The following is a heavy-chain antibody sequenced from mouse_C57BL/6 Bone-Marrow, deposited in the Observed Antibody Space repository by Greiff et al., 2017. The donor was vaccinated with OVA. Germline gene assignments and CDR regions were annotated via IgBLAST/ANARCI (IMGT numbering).Heavy chain of an antibody. D-gene: IGHD2-4*01. V-gene: IGHV1-53*01. CDR1: GYTFTSYW. Sequence: QVQLQQSGTELVKPGASVKLSCKASGYTFTSYWMHWVKQRPGQGLEWIGNINPSNGGTNYNEKFKSKATLTVDKSSSTAYMQLSSLTSEDSAVYYCARSGDYDGVYYAMDYWGQGTSVTVSS. CDR3: ARSGDYDGVYYAMDY. J-gene: IGHJ4*01. CDR2: INPSNGGT.